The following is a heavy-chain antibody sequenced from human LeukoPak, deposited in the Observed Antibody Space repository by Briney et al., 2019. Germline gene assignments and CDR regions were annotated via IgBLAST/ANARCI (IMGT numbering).Heavy chain of an antibody. D-gene: IGHD2-21*01. J-gene: IGHJ6*02. CDR3: ARSGDPNSYYYYGMDV. CDR2: IYSGGST. V-gene: IGHV3-66*01. CDR1: GFTVSSNY. Sequence: GGSLRLSCAASGFTVSSNYMSWVRQAPGKGLEWVSVIYSGGSTYYADSVKGRFTISRDNSKNTLYLQMNSLRAEDTAVYYCARSGDPNSYYYYGMDVWGQGTTVTVSS.